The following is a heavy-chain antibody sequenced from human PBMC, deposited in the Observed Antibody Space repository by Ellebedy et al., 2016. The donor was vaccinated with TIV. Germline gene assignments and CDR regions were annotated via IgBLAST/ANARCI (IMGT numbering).Heavy chain of an antibody. J-gene: IGHJ4*02. V-gene: IGHV3-23*01. Sequence: GGSLRLXCAASGFTFNNYAMSWVRQAPGKGLEWVPGISINGDSAHYADSVRGRFTISRDTSKNTLYLQMNSLRPDDTAVYYCAKDRSDVLTWFKGAFDYWGQGTLVTVSS. CDR1: GFTFNNYA. CDR2: ISINGDSA. D-gene: IGHD3-9*01. CDR3: AKDRSDVLTWFKGAFDY.